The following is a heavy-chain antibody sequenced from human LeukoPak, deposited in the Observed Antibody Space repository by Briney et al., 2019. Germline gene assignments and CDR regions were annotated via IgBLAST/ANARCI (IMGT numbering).Heavy chain of an antibody. D-gene: IGHD3-10*01. J-gene: IGHJ4*02. Sequence: GGSLRLSCAASGFTFSSYAMHWVRQAPGKGLEWVAVISYDGSNKYYADSVKGRFTISRDNSKNTLYLQMNSLRAEDTAVYYCAKDRKYYYGSGSFDYWGQGTLVTVSS. CDR1: GFTFSSYA. CDR2: ISYDGSNK. CDR3: AKDRKYYYGSGSFDY. V-gene: IGHV3-30*04.